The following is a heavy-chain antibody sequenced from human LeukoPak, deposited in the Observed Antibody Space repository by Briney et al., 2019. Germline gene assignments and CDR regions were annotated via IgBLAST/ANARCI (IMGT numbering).Heavy chain of an antibody. CDR1: GDSIGNSNYY. CDR2: IFYSGST. J-gene: IGHJ4*02. CDR3: ARRGITYSSSFFAY. D-gene: IGHD6-13*01. Sequence: PSETLSLTCTVSGDSIGNSNYYWAWVRQPPGKGLEWLGSIFYSGSTYYNPSLKSRVTISVDTSKNQFSLNLHSATAADTATYYCARRGITYSSSFFAYWGQGTLVTVSS. V-gene: IGHV4-39*01.